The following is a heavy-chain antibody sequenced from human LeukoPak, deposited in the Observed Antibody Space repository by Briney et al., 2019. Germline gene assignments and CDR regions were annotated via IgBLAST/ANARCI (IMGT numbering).Heavy chain of an antibody. J-gene: IGHJ6*03. V-gene: IGHV3-21*01. CDR1: GFTFSSYA. CDR3: AKVHSSGWSYMDV. Sequence: PGGSLRLSCAASGFTFSSYAMNWVRQAPGKGLEWVSSISSSSSYIYYADSVKGRFTISRDNAKNSLYLQMNSLRAEDTAVYYCAKVHSSGWSYMDVWGKGTTVTISS. D-gene: IGHD6-19*01. CDR2: ISSSSSYI.